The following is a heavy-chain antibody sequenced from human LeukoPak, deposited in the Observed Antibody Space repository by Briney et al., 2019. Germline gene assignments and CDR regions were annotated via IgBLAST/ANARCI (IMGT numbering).Heavy chain of an antibody. CDR1: VYTFTSYG. CDR3: ARGGPPIAVAGYYFDY. J-gene: IGHJ4*02. D-gene: IGHD6-19*01. CDR2: ISAYNGNT. Sequence: GASVNVSCKASVYTFTSYGISWVRQAPGQGLEWMGWISAYNGNTNYAQKLQGRVTMTTDTSTSTAYMELRSLRSDDTAVYYCARGGPPIAVAGYYFDYWGQGTLVTVSS. V-gene: IGHV1-18*01.